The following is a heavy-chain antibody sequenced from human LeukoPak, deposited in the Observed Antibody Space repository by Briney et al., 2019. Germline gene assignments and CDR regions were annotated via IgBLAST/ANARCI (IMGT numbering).Heavy chain of an antibody. CDR2: VSSSSSTI. J-gene: IGHJ3*02. V-gene: IGHV3-48*01. D-gene: IGHD1-26*01. CDR1: GFTFSSYS. Sequence: GGSLRLSCAASGFTFSSYSMNWVRQAPGKGLEWVSYVSSSSSTIYYADSVKGRFTISRDNAKNSLYLQMNSLRAEDTAVYYCAKDPVGPDAFDIWGQGTMVTVSS. CDR3: AKDPVGPDAFDI.